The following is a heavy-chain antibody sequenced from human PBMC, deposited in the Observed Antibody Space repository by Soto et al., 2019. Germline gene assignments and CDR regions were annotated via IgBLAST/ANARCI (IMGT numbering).Heavy chain of an antibody. D-gene: IGHD5-12*01. CDR1: GGSISSYY. CDR3: ARQRIVAASLIWDI. Sequence: SETLSLTCTVSGGSISSYYWSWIRQPPGKGLEWIGYIYYSGSTNYNPSLKSRVTISVDTSKNQFSLKLSSVTAADTAVYYCARQRIVAASLIWDIWGQGTMVTVSS. V-gene: IGHV4-59*08. J-gene: IGHJ3*02. CDR2: IYYSGST.